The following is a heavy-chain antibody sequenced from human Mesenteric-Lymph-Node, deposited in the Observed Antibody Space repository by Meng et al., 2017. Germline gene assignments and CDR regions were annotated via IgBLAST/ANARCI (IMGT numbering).Heavy chain of an antibody. Sequence: GESLKISCAASGFTFSSYAMSWVRQAPGKGLEWVSTITGSRDSTYYADSVKGRFTISRDNSKNTVFLQMNNLSGDDTAIYYCARLAVKYDYGGNDYWGQGTLVTVSS. CDR3: ARLAVKYDYGGNDY. D-gene: IGHD4-23*01. J-gene: IGHJ4*02. V-gene: IGHV3-23*01. CDR1: GFTFSSYA. CDR2: ITGSRDST.